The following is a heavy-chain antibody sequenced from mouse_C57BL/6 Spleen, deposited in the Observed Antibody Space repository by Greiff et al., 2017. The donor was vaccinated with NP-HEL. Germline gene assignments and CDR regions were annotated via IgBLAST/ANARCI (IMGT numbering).Heavy chain of an antibody. D-gene: IGHD1-2*01. Sequence: QVQLQQPGAELVRPGSSVKLSCKASGYTFTSYWMHWVKQSPIQGLEWIGNIDPSDSETHYNQKFKDKATLTVDKSSSTAYMQLSSLTSEDSAVYYCARDYYGYYYAMDYWGQGTSVTVSS. J-gene: IGHJ4*01. CDR2: IDPSDSET. CDR3: ARDYYGYYYAMDY. CDR1: GYTFTSYW. V-gene: IGHV1-52*01.